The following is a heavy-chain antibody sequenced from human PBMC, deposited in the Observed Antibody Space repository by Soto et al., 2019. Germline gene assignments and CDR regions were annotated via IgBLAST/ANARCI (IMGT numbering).Heavy chain of an antibody. V-gene: IGHV1-69*13. Sequence: ASVKVSCKASGGTFSSYAISWVRQAPGQGLEWMGGIIPIFGTANYAQKFQGRVTITADESTSTAYMELSSLRSEDTAVYYCARDEVTMVRGVTTYYYYGMDVWGQGTTVTVSS. CDR1: GGTFSSYA. CDR2: IIPIFGTA. CDR3: ARDEVTMVRGVTTYYYYGMDV. D-gene: IGHD3-10*01. J-gene: IGHJ6*02.